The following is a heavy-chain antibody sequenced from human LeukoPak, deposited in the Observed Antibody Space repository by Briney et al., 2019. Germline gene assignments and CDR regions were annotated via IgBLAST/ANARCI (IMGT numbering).Heavy chain of an antibody. D-gene: IGHD1-26*01. CDR2: ISGSGGRT. Sequence: GGSLRLSCAASGFTFSSYAMSWVRQAPGKGLEWVSDISGSGGRTYYADSVKGRFTISRDNSKNTLYLQMNSLRAEDTAVYYCAKDLYSGSQNWFDPWGQGTLVTVYS. CDR1: GFTFSSYA. V-gene: IGHV3-23*01. J-gene: IGHJ5*02. CDR3: AKDLYSGSQNWFDP.